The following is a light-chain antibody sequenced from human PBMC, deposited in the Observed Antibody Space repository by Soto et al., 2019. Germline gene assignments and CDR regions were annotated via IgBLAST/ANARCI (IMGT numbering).Light chain of an antibody. CDR1: STDIGGRNY. V-gene: IGLV2-8*01. J-gene: IGLJ2*01. CDR2: EVT. Sequence: QSALTQPPSASGSPGQSVTIPYTGTSTDIGGRNYVSWYQQHSGKAPKHMFYEVTKRPSGVPGRFSGSMSGNSASLTVSGLEAEDEADYYCSSNGGRYSDVVFVGGIQLTV. CDR3: SSNGGRYSDVV.